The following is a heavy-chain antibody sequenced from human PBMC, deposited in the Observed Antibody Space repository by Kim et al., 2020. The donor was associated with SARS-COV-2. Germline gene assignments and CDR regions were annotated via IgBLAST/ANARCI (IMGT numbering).Heavy chain of an antibody. CDR3: TTGTLYYYDSSGYYGFDP. CDR2: IKSKTDGGTT. V-gene: IGHV3-15*01. J-gene: IGHJ5*02. CDR1: GFTFSNAW. D-gene: IGHD3-22*01. Sequence: GGSLRLSCAASGFTFSNAWMSWVRQAPGKGLEWVGRIKSKTDGGTTDYAAPVKGRFTISRDDSKNTLYLQMNSLKTEDTAVYYCTTGTLYYYDSSGYYGFDPWGQGTLVTVSS.